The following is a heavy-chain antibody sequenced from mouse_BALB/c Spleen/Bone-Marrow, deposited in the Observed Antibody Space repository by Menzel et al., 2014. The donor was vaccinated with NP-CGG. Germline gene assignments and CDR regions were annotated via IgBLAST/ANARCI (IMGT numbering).Heavy chain of an antibody. CDR3: ARGGSSSFDY. Sequence: QVQLKQSGAGLVKPGASVKLSCKASGYTFXSYWMHWVKQRPGQGLEWIGEINPSNGRTNYNEKFKSKATLTVDKSSSTAYMQLSSLTSEDSAVYYCARGGSSSFDYWGQGTTLTVSS. CDR2: INPSNGRT. V-gene: IGHV1S81*02. J-gene: IGHJ2*01. D-gene: IGHD1-1*01. CDR1: GYTFXSYW.